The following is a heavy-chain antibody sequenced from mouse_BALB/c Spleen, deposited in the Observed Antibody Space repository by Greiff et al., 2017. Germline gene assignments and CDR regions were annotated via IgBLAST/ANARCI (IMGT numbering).Heavy chain of an antibody. CDR2: ISDGGSYT. CDR1: GFTFSDYY. CDR3: ARAGYDGAWFAY. Sequence: EVQGVESGGGLVKPGGSLKLSCAASGFTFSDYYMYWVRQTPEKRLEWVATISDGGSYTYYPDSVKGRFTISRDNAKNNLYLQMSSLKSEDTALYYCARAGYDGAWFAYWGQGTLVTVSA. V-gene: IGHV5-4*02. J-gene: IGHJ3*01. D-gene: IGHD2-14*01.